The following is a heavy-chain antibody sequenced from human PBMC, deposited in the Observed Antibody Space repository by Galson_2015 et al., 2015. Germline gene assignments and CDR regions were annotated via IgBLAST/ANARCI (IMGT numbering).Heavy chain of an antibody. CDR2: ISSSGGST. J-gene: IGHJ4*02. Sequence: SLRLSCAASGFTFSNYAMSWVRQAPGKGLEWVSGISSSGGSTYYADSVKGRFTISRDNSKNTLYLQMNSLRAEDTAVYYCAKRGEQLASYFDDWGQGTLVTVSS. CDR1: GFTFSNYA. D-gene: IGHD6-6*01. CDR3: AKRGEQLASYFDD. V-gene: IGHV3-23*01.